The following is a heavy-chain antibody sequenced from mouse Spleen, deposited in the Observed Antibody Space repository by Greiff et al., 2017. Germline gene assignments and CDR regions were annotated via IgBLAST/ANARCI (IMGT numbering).Heavy chain of an antibody. CDR1: GFSLTSYG. J-gene: IGHJ4*01. Sequence: QVQLKESGPGLVAPSQSLSITCTISGFSLTSYGVHWVRQPPGKGLEWLVVIWSDGSTTYNSALKSRLSISKDNSKSQVFLKMNSLQTDDTAMYYCARHEGYDYYAMDYWGQGTSVTVSS. D-gene: IGHD3-1*01. CDR2: IWSDGST. V-gene: IGHV2-6-1*01. CDR3: ARHEGYDYYAMDY.